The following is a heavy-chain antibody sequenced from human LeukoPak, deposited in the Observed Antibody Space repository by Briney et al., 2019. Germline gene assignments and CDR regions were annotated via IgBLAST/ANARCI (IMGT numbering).Heavy chain of an antibody. Sequence: GGSLRLSCTVSGLTVSSNSMSWVRQAPGKGLEWVSFIYTGGNTHYSDSVKGRFTISRDNSKNTLYLQMNSLRAEDTAVYYCARRAGEYSHPYDYWGQGTLVTVSS. CDR2: IYTGGNT. V-gene: IGHV3-53*01. CDR1: GLTVSSNS. D-gene: IGHD4-17*01. CDR3: ARRAGEYSHPYDY. J-gene: IGHJ4*02.